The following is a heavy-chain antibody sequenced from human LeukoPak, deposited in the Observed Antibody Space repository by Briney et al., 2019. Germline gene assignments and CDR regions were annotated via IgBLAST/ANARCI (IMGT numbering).Heavy chain of an antibody. D-gene: IGHD7-27*01. V-gene: IGHV4-34*01. CDR3: ARDGLLGRLDP. CDR2: INHSGST. CDR1: GGFFSGYY. J-gene: IGHJ5*02. Sequence: SETLSLTCAVYGGFFSGYYWSWIRQPPGKGLEWIGEINHSGSTNYNPSLKSRVTISVDTSKNQFSLKLSSVTAADTAVYYCARDGLLGRLDPWGQGTLVTVSS.